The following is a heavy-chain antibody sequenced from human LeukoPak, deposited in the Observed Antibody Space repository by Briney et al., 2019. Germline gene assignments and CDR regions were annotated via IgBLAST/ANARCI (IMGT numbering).Heavy chain of an antibody. Sequence: RPGGSLRLSCAASEFIFSTYWMSWVRQAPGKGLEWVANIKEDGSESHYVDSVKGRFTISRDNAKNSLYLQMNSLRAEDTAVYYCARVLREWLLFGWFDPWGQGTLVTVSS. V-gene: IGHV3-7*03. J-gene: IGHJ5*02. D-gene: IGHD3-3*01. CDR2: IKEDGSES. CDR3: ARVLREWLLFGWFDP. CDR1: EFIFSTYW.